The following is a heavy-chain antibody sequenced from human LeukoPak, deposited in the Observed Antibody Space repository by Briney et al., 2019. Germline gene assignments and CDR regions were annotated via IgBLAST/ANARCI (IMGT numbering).Heavy chain of an antibody. Sequence: SETLSLTCTVSGGSISSGDYYWSWIRQPPGKGLEWIGYIYYSGSTYYNPSLKSRVTISVDTSKNQFSLKLSSVTAADTAVYHCARGTVTGSGNDYWGQGTLVTVSS. CDR2: IYYSGST. CDR3: ARGTVTGSGNDY. CDR1: GGSISSGDYY. V-gene: IGHV4-30-4*01. D-gene: IGHD1-14*01. J-gene: IGHJ4*02.